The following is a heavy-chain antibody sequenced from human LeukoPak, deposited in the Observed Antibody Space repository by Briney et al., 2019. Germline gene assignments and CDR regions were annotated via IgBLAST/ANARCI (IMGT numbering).Heavy chain of an antibody. Sequence: YPSETLSLTCAVYGGSFSGYYWSWVRQPPGKGLMWIGEINHSGSTNYNPSLKSRVTISVDTSKNQFSLKLSSVTAADTTMYYCARGNIAVANRFIYYFDYWGQGTLATVSS. D-gene: IGHD6-19*01. J-gene: IGHJ4*02. CDR3: ARGNIAVANRFIYYFDY. CDR1: GGSFSGYY. V-gene: IGHV4-34*01. CDR2: INHSGST.